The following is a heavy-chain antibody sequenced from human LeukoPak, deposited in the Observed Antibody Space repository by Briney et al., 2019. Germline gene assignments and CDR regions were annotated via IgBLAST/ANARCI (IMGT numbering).Heavy chain of an antibody. V-gene: IGHV4-39*01. Sequence: SETLSLTCTVSGXSISDNNDFWGWIRQPPGKGPEWIWTIYHGKNTYCNPSLKSRLTMSVDTSKKRFSLRLSSVTAADTAVYYCARRNVVVPSTMARAFDVWGQGTMVTVS. J-gene: IGHJ3*01. CDR2: IYHGKNT. D-gene: IGHD2-2*01. CDR3: ARRNVVVPSTMARAFDV. CDR1: GXSISDNNDF.